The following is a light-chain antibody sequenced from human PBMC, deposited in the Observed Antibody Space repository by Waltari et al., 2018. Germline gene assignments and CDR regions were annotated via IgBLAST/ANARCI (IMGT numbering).Light chain of an antibody. J-gene: IGKJ4*01. CDR3: QQYYTTPLT. V-gene: IGKV4-1*01. Sequence: DSVMTQSPDSLAVSLCERATINCKSSQSVLHGSNNKNYFAWYQQNPGQPPKLPIYWASTRESGVPDRFSGSGSGTDFTLTISSLQAEDVAVYYCQQYYTTPLTFGGGTKVEIK. CDR2: WAS. CDR1: QSVLHGSNNKNY.